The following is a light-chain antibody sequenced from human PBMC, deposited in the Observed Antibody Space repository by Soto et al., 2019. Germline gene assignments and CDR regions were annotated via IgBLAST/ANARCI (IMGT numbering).Light chain of an antibody. CDR2: SVS. CDR3: SSYTSTSPVL. Sequence: QSALTQPASVSGSPGQSITISCTGTSNDVGGYNSVSWYQQHPGKAPKLMIYSVSNRPSGVSNRFSGSKSGNTASLTISGLQAEDEAEYYCSSYTSTSPVLFGGGTKVTVL. V-gene: IGLV2-14*01. CDR1: SNDVGGYNS. J-gene: IGLJ2*01.